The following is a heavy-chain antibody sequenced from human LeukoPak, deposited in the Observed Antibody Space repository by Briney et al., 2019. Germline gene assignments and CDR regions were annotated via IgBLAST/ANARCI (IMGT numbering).Heavy chain of an antibody. Sequence: PGGSLRLSCAASGFTFSNYGMHWVRQAPGKGLEWVAVISYDGSNKYYVDSVKGRFTISRDNSKNTVNLQMSSLRAEDSAIYYCAKEPGIAAAGMSYFDNWGQGILVTVSS. V-gene: IGHV3-30*18. CDR2: ISYDGSNK. CDR3: AKEPGIAAAGMSYFDN. J-gene: IGHJ4*02. D-gene: IGHD6-13*01. CDR1: GFTFSNYG.